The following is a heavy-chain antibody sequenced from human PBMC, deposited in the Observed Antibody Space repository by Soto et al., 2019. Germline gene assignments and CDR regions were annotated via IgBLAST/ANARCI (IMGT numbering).Heavy chain of an antibody. V-gene: IGHV4-30-4*01. CDR1: GASITSGDYS. D-gene: IGHD3-3*01. CDR3: VREGITMYGVFSPPFDL. Sequence: QVQLQESGPGLLKPSQTLSLTCTVSGASITSGDYSWNWIRQPPGKGLKWIGYLYHPGTNYHNPSLQSRVTITVATSNNEFILKLRSVTAADAAVYYCVREGITMYGVFSPPFDLWGQGTLVTVSS. CDR2: LYHPGTN. J-gene: IGHJ5*02.